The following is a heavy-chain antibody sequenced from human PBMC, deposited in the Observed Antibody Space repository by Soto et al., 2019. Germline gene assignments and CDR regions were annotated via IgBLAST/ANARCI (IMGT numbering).Heavy chain of an antibody. J-gene: IGHJ4*02. CDR2: IKSDGSEK. Sequence: EVQLVESGGGLVQPGGSLRLACVASGLTFSRNWMTWVRQAPGKGLEWVATIKSDGSEKSSVDSVKGRFTIARDNAKNSPSLQMNSQRAEDTAVYYCATVLSAFDYFDYWCQGTLVTVSS. D-gene: IGHD3-3*02. V-gene: IGHV3-7*05. CDR3: ATVLSAFDYFDY. CDR1: GLTFSRNW.